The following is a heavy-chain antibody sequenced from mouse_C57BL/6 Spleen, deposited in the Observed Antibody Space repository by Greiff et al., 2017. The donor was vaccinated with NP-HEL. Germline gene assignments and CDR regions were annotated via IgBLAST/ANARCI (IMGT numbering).Heavy chain of an antibody. J-gene: IGHJ2*01. Sequence: QVQLQQPGAELVKPGASVKLSCKASGYTFTSYWMQWVKQRPAQGLEWIGEIDPSDSYTNYNQKFKGKATLTVDTSSSTAYMQLSSLTSEDSAVYYCARFGGGLRRGYFDYWGQGTTLTVSS. CDR1: GYTFTSYW. V-gene: IGHV1-50*01. CDR2: IDPSDSYT. CDR3: ARFGGGLRRGYFDY. D-gene: IGHD2-2*01.